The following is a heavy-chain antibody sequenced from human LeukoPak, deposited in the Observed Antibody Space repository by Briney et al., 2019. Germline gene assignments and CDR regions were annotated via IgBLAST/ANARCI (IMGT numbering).Heavy chain of an antibody. D-gene: IGHD3-3*01. CDR1: GYTFTSYG. CDR3: ARGGEYYDFWSGYSANDY. J-gene: IGHJ4*02. V-gene: IGHV1-2*02. Sequence: ASVKVSCKASGYTFTSYGISWVRQAPGQGLEWMGWINPNTGGTNYAQKFQGRVSMTRDTSISTAYMELSRLRSDDTAVYYCARGGEYYDFWSGYSANDYWGQGTLVTVSS. CDR2: INPNTGGT.